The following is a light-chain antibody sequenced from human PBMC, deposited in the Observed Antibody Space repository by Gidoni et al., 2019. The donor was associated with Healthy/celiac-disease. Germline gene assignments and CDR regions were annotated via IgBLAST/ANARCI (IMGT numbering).Light chain of an antibody. J-gene: IGLJ2*01. CDR1: SSDVGGYNY. CDR2: DVS. Sequence: QSALTQPRSVSGSPGQPVTISCTGTSSDVGGYNYVSWYQQHPVKAPKLMIYDVSNRPSGVPDRFSGSKSGNTASLTISVLQADDEADSYCCSYAGSYPVVFGGGTKLTVL. CDR3: CSYAGSYPVV. V-gene: IGLV2-11*01.